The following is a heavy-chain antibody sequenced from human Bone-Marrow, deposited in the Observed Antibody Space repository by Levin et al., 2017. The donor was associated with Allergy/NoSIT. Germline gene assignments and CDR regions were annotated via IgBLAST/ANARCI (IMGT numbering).Heavy chain of an antibody. D-gene: IGHD3-22*01. CDR1: GFTFTTYA. CDR2: IWYDGSNE. CDR3: ARDSEEVVEPAPDDNNQPSLLMDV. V-gene: IGHV3-33*01. J-gene: IGHJ6*02. Sequence: LAGGSLRLSCATSGFTFTTYAMHWVRQAPGKGLEWMAVIWYDGSNEYYADSVRGRFTISRDNSKNTLYLQMNSLRAEDTAVYFCARDSEEVVEPAPDDNNQPSLLMDVWGQGTTVIVSS.